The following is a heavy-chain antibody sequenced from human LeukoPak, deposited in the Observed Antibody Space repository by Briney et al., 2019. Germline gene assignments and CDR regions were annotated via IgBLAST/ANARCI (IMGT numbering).Heavy chain of an antibody. J-gene: IGHJ6*03. CDR2: INPNSGGT. Sequence: ASVKVSCKASGYTFTGYYMHWVRQAPGQGLEWMGWINPNSGGTNYAQKFQGRVTMTRDTSISTAYMELSRLRSDDTAVYYCARESGKEMATIFFYYMDVWGKGTTVTVSS. CDR1: GYTFTGYY. D-gene: IGHD5-24*01. CDR3: ARESGKEMATIFFYYMDV. V-gene: IGHV1-2*02.